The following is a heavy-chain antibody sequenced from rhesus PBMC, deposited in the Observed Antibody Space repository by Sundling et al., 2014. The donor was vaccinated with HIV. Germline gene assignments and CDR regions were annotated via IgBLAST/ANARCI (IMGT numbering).Heavy chain of an antibody. Sequence: QVQLQESGPGLVKPSETLSLTCAVSGGSLSGYFWGWIRQPPGKGLEWVGYISGITESTDYNLSLKSRVTISTDTSNNQFSLNLNSVTAADTAVYYCAIRRAVVSSGGFDVWGPGVFVTVSS. V-gene: IGHV4-165*01. D-gene: IGHD2-39*02. CDR1: GGSLSGYF. CDR2: ISGITEST. J-gene: IGHJ5-1*01. CDR3: AIRRAVVSSGGFDV.